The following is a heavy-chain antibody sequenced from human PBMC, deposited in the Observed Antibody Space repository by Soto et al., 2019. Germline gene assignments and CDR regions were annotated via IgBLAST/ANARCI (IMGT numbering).Heavy chain of an antibody. D-gene: IGHD2-15*01. V-gene: IGHV1-2*04. CDR1: GYTFTGYY. Sequence: ASVKVSCKASGYTFTGYYMHCVRQAPGQGLEWMGWINPNSGGTNYAQKFQGWVTMTRDTSISTAYMELSRLRSDDTAVYYCARAFLEGYCSGGSCYSTNWFDPWGQGTLVTVSS. CDR3: ARAFLEGYCSGGSCYSTNWFDP. J-gene: IGHJ5*02. CDR2: INPNSGGT.